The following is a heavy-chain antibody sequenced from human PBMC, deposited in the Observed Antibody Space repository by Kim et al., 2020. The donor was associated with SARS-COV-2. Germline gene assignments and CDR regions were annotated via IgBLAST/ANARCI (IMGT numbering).Heavy chain of an antibody. CDR1: GYNFDTYW. CDR2: IYPSDSDT. V-gene: IGHV5-51*01. D-gene: IGHD2-21*01. CDR3: ARVSDGDWCFDP. Sequence: GESLKISCKASGYNFDTYWIGWVRQMPGKGLEWMGIIYPSDSDTRYRPSFQGHVTISVDKSINTAYLQLPSLRASDSGMYYCARVSDGDWCFDPWVQGT. J-gene: IGHJ5*02.